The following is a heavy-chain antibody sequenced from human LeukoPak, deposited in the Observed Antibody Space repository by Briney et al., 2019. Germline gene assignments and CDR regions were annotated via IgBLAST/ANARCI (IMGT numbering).Heavy chain of an antibody. D-gene: IGHD2-21*02. CDR2: IYYGGST. CDR3: ARAGVVTAIPPDAFDI. V-gene: IGHV4-59*01. J-gene: IGHJ3*02. Sequence: PSETLSLTCTVSGGSISSYYWSWIRQPPGKGLEWIGYIYYGGSTNYNPSLKSRVTISVDTSKNQFSLKLSSVTAADTAVYYCARAGVVTAIPPDAFDIWGQGTMVTVSS. CDR1: GGSISSYY.